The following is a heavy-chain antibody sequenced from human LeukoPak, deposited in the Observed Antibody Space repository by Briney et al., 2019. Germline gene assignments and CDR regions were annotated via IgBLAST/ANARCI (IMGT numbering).Heavy chain of an antibody. Sequence: PGRSLRLSCAASGFTFSSYGMHWVRQAPGKGLEWVAVIWYGGSNKYYADSVKGRFTISRDNSKNTLYLQMNSLRAEDTAVYYCAKKRDGYFDYWGQGTLVTVSS. CDR3: AKKRDGYFDY. J-gene: IGHJ4*02. CDR2: IWYGGSNK. V-gene: IGHV3-30*18. D-gene: IGHD5-24*01. CDR1: GFTFSSYG.